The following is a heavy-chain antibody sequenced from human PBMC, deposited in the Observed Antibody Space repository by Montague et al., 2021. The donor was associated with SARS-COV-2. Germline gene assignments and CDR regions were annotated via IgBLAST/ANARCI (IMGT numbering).Heavy chain of an antibody. CDR2: IYWDDDK. D-gene: IGHD6-19*01. J-gene: IGHJ4*02. CDR3: AHRQSRQWLAGGYFDD. V-gene: IGHV2-5*02. Sequence: PALVKPTQTLTLTCTFSGFSLSTSGVGVGWIRQPPGKALEWLALIYWDDDKRYSPSLKSRLTITKDTSKNQVVLTMTNMDPVDTATYYFAHRQSRQWLAGGYFDDWGQGTLVTVSS. CDR1: GFSLSTSGVG.